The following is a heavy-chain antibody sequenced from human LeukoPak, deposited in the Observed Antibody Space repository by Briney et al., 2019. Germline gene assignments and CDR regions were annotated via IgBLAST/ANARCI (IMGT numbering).Heavy chain of an antibody. CDR3: ASSLNLRLPFDY. CDR2: ISGSGGST. Sequence: PGGSLRLSCAASGFTFSSYAMSWVRQAPGKGLEWVSAISGSGGSTYYADSVKGRFTISRDNSKNTLCLQMNSLRAEDTAVYYCASSLNLRLPFDYWGQGTLVTVSS. CDR1: GFTFSSYA. J-gene: IGHJ4*02. D-gene: IGHD4-11*01. V-gene: IGHV3-23*01.